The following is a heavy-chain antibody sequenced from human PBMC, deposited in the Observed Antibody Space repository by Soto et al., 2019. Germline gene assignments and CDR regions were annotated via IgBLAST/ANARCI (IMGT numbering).Heavy chain of an antibody. CDR2: IYYSGST. Sequence: QLQLQESGPGLVKPSETLSLTCTVSGGSISSSSYYWGWIRQPPGKGLEWIGSIYYSGSTYYNPSLKSRVTISVETSKNQFSLKLSSVTAADTAVYYCARHVGPSGYEPLDYWGQGTLVTVSS. J-gene: IGHJ4*02. D-gene: IGHD5-12*01. CDR3: ARHVGPSGYEPLDY. CDR1: GGSISSSSYY. V-gene: IGHV4-39*01.